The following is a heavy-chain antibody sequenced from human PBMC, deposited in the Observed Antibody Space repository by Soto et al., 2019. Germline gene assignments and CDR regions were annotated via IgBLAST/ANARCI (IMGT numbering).Heavy chain of an antibody. CDR1: GFTFSSYA. CDR3: AKDSLKTMIVRGDY. CDR2: ISGSGGST. J-gene: IGHJ4*02. Sequence: HPGGSLRLSCAASGFTFSSYAMSWVRQAPGKGLEWVSAISGSGGSTYYADSVKGRFTISRDNSKNTLYLQMNSLRAEDTAVYYCAKDSLKTMIVRGDYWGQGTLVTVSS. D-gene: IGHD3-22*01. V-gene: IGHV3-23*01.